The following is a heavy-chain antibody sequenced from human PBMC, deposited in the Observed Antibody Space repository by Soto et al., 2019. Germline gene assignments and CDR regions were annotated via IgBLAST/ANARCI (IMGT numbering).Heavy chain of an antibody. CDR3: AKIDLNSYGYGSFDY. CDR1: GFTFSSYG. Sequence: GGSLRLSCAASGFTFSSYGMHWVRQAPGKGLEWVAVISYDGSNKYYADSVKGRFTISRDNSKNTLYLQMNSLRAEDTAVYYCAKIDLNSYGYGSFDYWGQGTLVTVSS. CDR2: ISYDGSNK. J-gene: IGHJ4*02. D-gene: IGHD5-18*01. V-gene: IGHV3-30*18.